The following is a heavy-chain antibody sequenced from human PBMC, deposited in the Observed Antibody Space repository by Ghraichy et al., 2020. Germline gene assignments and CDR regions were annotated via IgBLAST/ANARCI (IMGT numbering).Heavy chain of an antibody. Sequence: ASVKVSCKASGYTFTSYGISWVRQAPGQGLEWMGWISAYNGNTNYAQKLQGRVTMTTDTSTSTAYMELRSLRSDDTAVYYCARERNPYSSSWYIDYWGQGTLVTVSS. D-gene: IGHD6-13*01. CDR3: ARERNPYSSSWYIDY. V-gene: IGHV1-18*01. CDR2: ISAYNGNT. CDR1: GYTFTSYG. J-gene: IGHJ4*02.